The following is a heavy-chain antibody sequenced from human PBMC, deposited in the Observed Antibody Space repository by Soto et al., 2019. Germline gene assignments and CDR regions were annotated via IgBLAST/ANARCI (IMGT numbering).Heavy chain of an antibody. V-gene: IGHV1-2*06. CDR2: INPNSGEV. Sequence: ASVKVSCKASGYTFIGYYIHWVRQAPGQGLEWMGRINPNSGEVTYGETFQGRVTMTRDTSNNTAYMELSRLRSDDTAVYYCARGPRPLWYFDYWGQGTLVTVSS. J-gene: IGHJ4*02. CDR3: ARGPRPLWYFDY. CDR1: GYTFIGYY. D-gene: IGHD6-6*01.